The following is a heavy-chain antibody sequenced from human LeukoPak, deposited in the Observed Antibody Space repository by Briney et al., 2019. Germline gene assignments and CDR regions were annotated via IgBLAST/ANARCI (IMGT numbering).Heavy chain of an antibody. CDR2: INPSGGST. J-gene: IGHJ2*01. CDR1: GYTFTSYY. CDR3: ARAGYYYDSSGYYYYWYFDL. V-gene: IGHV1-46*01. Sequence: GASVKVSCKASGYTFTSYYMHWVRQAPGQGLEWMGIINPSGGSTSYAQKFQGRVTMTRDTSTSTVYMELSSLRSEDTAVYYCARAGYYYDSSGYYYYWYFDLWGRGTLVTVSS. D-gene: IGHD3-22*01.